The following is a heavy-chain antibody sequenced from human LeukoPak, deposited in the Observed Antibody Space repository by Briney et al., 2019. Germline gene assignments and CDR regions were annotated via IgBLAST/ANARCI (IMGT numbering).Heavy chain of an antibody. CDR1: EFTFSRYP. CDR2: ISAREIST. J-gene: IGHJ4*02. CDR3: AKAPMVRGVIIADY. Sequence: PGGSLTLLCSPTEFTFSRYPMSWPRQAQGKGLDWVSNISAREISTYYADSVKGRFTVSRDNSKKTLYLQMNSLRAHDTAVYHCAKAPMVRGVIIADYWGQGTLVSVYS. D-gene: IGHD3-10*01. V-gene: IGHV3-23*01.